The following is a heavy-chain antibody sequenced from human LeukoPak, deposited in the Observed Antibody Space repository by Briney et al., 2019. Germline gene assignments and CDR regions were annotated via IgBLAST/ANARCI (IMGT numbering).Heavy chain of an antibody. D-gene: IGHD4-23*01. CDR2: IIPIFGTA. CDR1: GGTFSSYA. J-gene: IGHJ4*02. V-gene: IGHV1-69*05. Sequence: ASVKVSCKASGGTFSSYAISWVRQAPGQGLEWMGGIIPIFGTANYAQKFQGRVTITTDESTSTAYMELSSLRSEDTAVYYCARNKGSSGVIGYFDYWGQGTLVTVSS. CDR3: ARNKGSSGVIGYFDY.